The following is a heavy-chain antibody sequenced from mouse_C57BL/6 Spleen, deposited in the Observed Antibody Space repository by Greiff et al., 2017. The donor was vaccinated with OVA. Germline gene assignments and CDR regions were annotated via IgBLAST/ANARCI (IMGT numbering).Heavy chain of an antibody. Sequence: EVMLVESGEGLVKPGGSLKLSCAASGFTFSSYAMSWVRQTPEKRLEWVAYISSGGDYIYYADTVKGRFTISRDNATNTLYLQMSSLKSEDTAMYYCTRAHYYGTFDYWGQGTTLTVSS. CDR3: TRAHYYGTFDY. CDR2: ISSGGDYI. CDR1: GFTFSSYA. V-gene: IGHV5-9-1*02. D-gene: IGHD1-1*01. J-gene: IGHJ2*01.